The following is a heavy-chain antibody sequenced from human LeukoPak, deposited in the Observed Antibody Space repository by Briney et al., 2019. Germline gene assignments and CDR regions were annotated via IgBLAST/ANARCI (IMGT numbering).Heavy chain of an antibody. Sequence: PSETLSLTCAVYGGSFSGYYWSWIRQPPGKGLEWIGEINHSGSTNYNPSLKSRVTISVDTSKNQFSLKLSSVTAADTAVYYCVRVNRGSGITWGQGTLVTVSS. CDR1: GGSFSGYY. CDR3: VRVNRGSGIT. D-gene: IGHD3-10*01. V-gene: IGHV4-34*01. J-gene: IGHJ5*02. CDR2: INHSGST.